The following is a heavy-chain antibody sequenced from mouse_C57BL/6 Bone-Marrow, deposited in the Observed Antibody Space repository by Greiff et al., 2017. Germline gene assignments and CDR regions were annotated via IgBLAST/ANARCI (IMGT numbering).Heavy chain of an antibody. V-gene: IGHV1-81*01. J-gene: IGHJ1*03. Sequence: QVQLQQSGAELARPGASVKLSCKASGYTFTSYGISWVKQRTGQGLEWIGEIYPRSGNTYYNEKFKGKATLTADKSSSTAYMGLRSLTSEDSAVYYCSRRDYDYVGWYFDVWGTGTTVTVSS. D-gene: IGHD2-4*01. CDR3: SRRDYDYVGWYFDV. CDR1: GYTFTSYG. CDR2: IYPRSGNT.